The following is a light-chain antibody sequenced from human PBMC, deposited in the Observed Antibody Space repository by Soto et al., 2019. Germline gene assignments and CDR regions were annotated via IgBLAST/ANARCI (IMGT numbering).Light chain of an antibody. CDR1: QTISSW. CDR3: QHYKSYPYS. V-gene: IGKV1-5*03. J-gene: IGKJ2*03. CDR2: KAS. Sequence: DIQMTQSPSTLSASLGDRVTITCRASQTISSWLAWYQQKPGKVPKLLIYKASSLESGVPSRFSGSGSGTEFTLTISSVQPDDFATYYCQHYKSYPYSFGQGTKVDIK.